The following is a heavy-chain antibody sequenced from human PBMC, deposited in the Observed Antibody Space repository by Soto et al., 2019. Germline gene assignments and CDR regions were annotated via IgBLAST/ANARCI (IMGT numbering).Heavy chain of an antibody. CDR2: ISGSGGST. V-gene: IGHV3-23*01. CDR1: GFTFSSYA. J-gene: IGHJ4*02. D-gene: IGHD3-22*01. CDR3: AKPSGGGYFFYHFDY. Sequence: GGSLRLSCAASGFTFSSYAMSWVRQAPGKGLEWVSAISGSGGSTYYADSVKGRFTISRDNSKNTLYLQMNSLRPEDTAGYHCAKPSGGGYFFYHFDYWGQGTPVT.